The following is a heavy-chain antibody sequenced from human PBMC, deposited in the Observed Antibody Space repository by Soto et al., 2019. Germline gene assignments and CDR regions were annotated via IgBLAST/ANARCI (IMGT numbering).Heavy chain of an antibody. CDR1: GFTFSSYW. J-gene: IGHJ4*02. Sequence: EVQLVESGGGLVQPGGSLRLSCAASGFTFSSYWMHWVRQAPGKGLVWVSRINSDGSSTVYADSVKGRFTISRDNAKNTLYLQMNCLRAEDTAVYYCARVYWSGGSCYSVDYWGQGTLVTVSS. V-gene: IGHV3-74*01. CDR3: ARVYWSGGSCYSVDY. D-gene: IGHD2-15*01. CDR2: INSDGSST.